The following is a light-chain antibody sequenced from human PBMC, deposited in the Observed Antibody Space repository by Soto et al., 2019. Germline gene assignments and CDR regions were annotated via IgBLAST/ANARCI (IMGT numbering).Light chain of an antibody. CDR1: HSITRW. Sequence: DIQVTQSPSTLSASVGDSVTITCRASHSITRWLAWYQQKPGKAPKLLIHDAFTLQSGVPSRFSGSGSGTEFTLTISSLQPDDSATYYCQQYSYLSTFGQGTKGDI. CDR2: DAF. J-gene: IGKJ1*01. V-gene: IGKV1-5*01. CDR3: QQYSYLST.